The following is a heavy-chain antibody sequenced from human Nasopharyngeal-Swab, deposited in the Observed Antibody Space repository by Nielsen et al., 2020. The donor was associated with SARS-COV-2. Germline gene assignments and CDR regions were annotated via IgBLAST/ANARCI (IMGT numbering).Heavy chain of an antibody. J-gene: IGHJ6*02. Sequence: WIRQPPGKGLEWIGGIYHSGSTNYNPPLKSRATISVDKSKNQFSLKLGSVTAADTAVYYCARDELMVYYYYGMDVWGQGTTVTVSS. D-gene: IGHD2-8*01. CDR2: IYHSGST. V-gene: IGHV4-4*02. CDR3: ARDELMVYYYYGMDV.